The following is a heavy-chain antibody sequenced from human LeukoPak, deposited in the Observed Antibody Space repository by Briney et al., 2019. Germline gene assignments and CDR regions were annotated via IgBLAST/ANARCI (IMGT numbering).Heavy chain of an antibody. CDR3: ATHKTPMK. D-gene: IGHD3-22*01. J-gene: IGHJ4*02. V-gene: IGHV3-66*02. CDR1: GFSVNNNY. CDR2: IYNEGTT. Sequence: QPGGSLRLSCAASGFSVNNNYMNWVRQAPGKGLEWVSIIYNEGTTFYTDSVRGRFTISRDDSKNTLYLQMNSLRAEDTAVYYCATHKTPMKWGQGTLVTVSS.